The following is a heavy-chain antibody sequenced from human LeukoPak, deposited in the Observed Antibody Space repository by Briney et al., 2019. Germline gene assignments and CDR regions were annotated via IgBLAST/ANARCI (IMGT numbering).Heavy chain of an antibody. CDR3: ARVVPSDYYDSSGYYPEAFDI. V-gene: IGHV1-46*01. D-gene: IGHD3-22*01. J-gene: IGHJ3*02. CDR1: GYTFTSYY. CDR2: INPSGGST. Sequence: ASVTVSCKASGYTFTSYYMHWVRQAPGQGLEWMGIINPSGGSTSYAQKFQGRVTMTRDTSTSTVYMELSSLRSEDTAVYYCARVVPSDYYDSSGYYPEAFDIWGQGTMVTVSS.